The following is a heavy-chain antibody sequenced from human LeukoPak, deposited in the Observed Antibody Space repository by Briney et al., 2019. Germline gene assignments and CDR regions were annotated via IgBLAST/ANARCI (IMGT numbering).Heavy chain of an antibody. V-gene: IGHV1-2*02. D-gene: IGHD3-3*01. CDR1: GYTFTGYY. CDR2: INPNSGGT. J-gene: IGHJ3*02. CDR3: ARAPPPVLRFLEPRSAAFDI. Sequence: ASVKVSCKASGYTFTGYYMHWVRQAPGQGLEWMGWINPNSGGTNYAQKFQGRVTMTRDTSISTAYMELSRLRSDDTAVYYCARAPPPVLRFLEPRSAAFDIWGQGTMVTVSS.